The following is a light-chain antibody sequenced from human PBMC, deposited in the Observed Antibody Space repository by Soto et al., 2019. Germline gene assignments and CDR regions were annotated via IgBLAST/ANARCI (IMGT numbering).Light chain of an antibody. CDR2: GNS. Sequence: QSVLTQPPSVSGAPGQRVTISCTGSSSNIGAGYDVHWYQQLPGTAPKLLIYGNSNRPSGVPDRFSGSKSGTSASLAITGLRAEDEADYYGQSYDSSLGGRYVFGTGTKLTVL. J-gene: IGLJ1*01. CDR3: QSYDSSLGGRYV. CDR1: SSNIGAGYD. V-gene: IGLV1-40*01.